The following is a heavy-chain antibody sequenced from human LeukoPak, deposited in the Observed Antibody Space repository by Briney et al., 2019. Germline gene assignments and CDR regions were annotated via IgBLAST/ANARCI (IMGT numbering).Heavy chain of an antibody. CDR1: GGSVTLGNYY. CDR2: IYTSGGA. V-gene: IGHV4-61*02. CDR3: AREPPGY. Sequence: SETLSLTCTVSGGSVTLGNYYWNWIPQPAGKDLEWIGRIYTSGGASYNPSLKSRFTISIDASKNQFSLKLSSVTAADTAVYYCAREPPGYWGQGILVTVPS. J-gene: IGHJ4*02.